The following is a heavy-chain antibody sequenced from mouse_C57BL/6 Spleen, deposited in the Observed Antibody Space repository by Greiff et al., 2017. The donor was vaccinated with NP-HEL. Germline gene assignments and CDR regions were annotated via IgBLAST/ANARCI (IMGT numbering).Heavy chain of an antibody. CDR2: IDPGDGET. Sequence: EVKLVESGAELVKPGASVKLSCTASGFNIKDYYMHWVKQRTEQGLEWIGRIDPGDGETKYAPKFQGKATITADTSSNTAYLPLSSLTSEDTAVYYCARRGGSSLFDYWGQGTTLTVSS. V-gene: IGHV14-2*01. D-gene: IGHD1-1*01. CDR3: ARRGGSSLFDY. CDR1: GFNIKDYY. J-gene: IGHJ2*01.